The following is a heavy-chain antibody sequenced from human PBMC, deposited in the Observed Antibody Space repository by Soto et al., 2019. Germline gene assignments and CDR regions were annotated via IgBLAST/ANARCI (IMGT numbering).Heavy chain of an antibody. CDR1: GFTFDTYG. CDR2: ISYEGSNT. D-gene: IGHD1-1*01. V-gene: IGHV3-30-3*01. Sequence: QVHLVESGGGVVLPGRSLRLSCVASGFTFDTYGIHWVRQAPGKGLQWVALISYEGSNTYYADSVRGRFTISRDNSKNTLYLQMNTLRPEDTGLYYCARVTPGNNLYYFSGLDFWGQGTSVTVSS. CDR3: ARVTPGNNLYYFSGLDF. J-gene: IGHJ6*02.